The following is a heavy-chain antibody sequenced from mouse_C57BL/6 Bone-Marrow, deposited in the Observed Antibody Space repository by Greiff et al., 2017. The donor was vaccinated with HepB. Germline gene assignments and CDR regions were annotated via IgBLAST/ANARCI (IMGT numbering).Heavy chain of an antibody. D-gene: IGHD1-1*01. Sequence: VQLQQPGAELVMPGASVKLSCKASGYTFTSYWMHWVKQRPGQGLEWIGEIDPSDSYTNYNQKFKGKSTLTGDKSSSTAYMQLSSLTSEDSAVYYCARQDGSPLYAMDYWGQGTSVTVSS. CDR2: IDPSDSYT. J-gene: IGHJ4*01. V-gene: IGHV1-69*01. CDR1: GYTFTSYW. CDR3: ARQDGSPLYAMDY.